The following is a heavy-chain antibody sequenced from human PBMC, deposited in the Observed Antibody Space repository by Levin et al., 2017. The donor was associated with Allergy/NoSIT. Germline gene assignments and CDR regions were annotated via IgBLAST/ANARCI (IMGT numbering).Heavy chain of an antibody. CDR2: ISANGADT. V-gene: IGHV3-23*01. J-gene: IGHJ4*02. CDR1: GSTFTCCA. D-gene: IGHD1-7*01. CDR3: AKDLGNLAAVNTNFGF. Sequence: PGGSLRLSCAASGSTFTCCALSWVRQAPGKGLEWVSGISANGADTYYAGSVQGRFTISRDTSKNTVYLQMNSLRVGETAIYYCAKDLGNLAAVNTNFGFWGQGILVTVSS.